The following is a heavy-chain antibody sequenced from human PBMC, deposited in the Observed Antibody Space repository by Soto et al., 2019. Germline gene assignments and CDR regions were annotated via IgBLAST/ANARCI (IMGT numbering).Heavy chain of an antibody. CDR2: IYYSGST. CDR3: AREYYYDSSGSYFDY. Sequence: TLSLTCTVSGGSISSGDYYWSWIRQPPGKGLEWIGYIYYSGSTYYNPSLKSRVTISVDTSKNQFSLKLSSVTAADTAVYYCAREYYYDSSGSYFDYWGQGTLVTVSS. D-gene: IGHD3-22*01. CDR1: GGSISSGDYY. V-gene: IGHV4-30-4*01. J-gene: IGHJ4*02.